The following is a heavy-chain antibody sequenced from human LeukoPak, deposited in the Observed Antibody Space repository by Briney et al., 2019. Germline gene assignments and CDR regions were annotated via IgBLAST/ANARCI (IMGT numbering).Heavy chain of an antibody. D-gene: IGHD3-10*01. Sequence: PSQTLSLTCTVSRGSISSGNYYWSWIRQPAGKGLEWIGRFHTRGSTNYNPSLKSRVTISVDTSKNQFSLKLSSVTAADTAVYYCARIRITMVRRVHHWFDPWGQGTLVTVSS. V-gene: IGHV4-61*02. CDR3: ARIRITMVRRVHHWFDP. CDR2: FHTRGST. J-gene: IGHJ5*02. CDR1: RGSISSGNYY.